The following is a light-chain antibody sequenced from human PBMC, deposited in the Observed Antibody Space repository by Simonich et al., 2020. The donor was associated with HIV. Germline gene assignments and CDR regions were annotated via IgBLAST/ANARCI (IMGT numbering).Light chain of an antibody. CDR3: SSYTSTTVL. Sequence: QSALTQPASVSGSPGQSITISCTGTSSDVGGYNYVSWYQQHPGKAPKLMIYDVSKRPSGGSNRFSGSKSGNTASLTISGLQAEDEADYYCSSYTSTTVLFGGGTKLTVL. CDR2: DVS. J-gene: IGLJ2*01. CDR1: SSDVGGYNY. V-gene: IGLV2-14*01.